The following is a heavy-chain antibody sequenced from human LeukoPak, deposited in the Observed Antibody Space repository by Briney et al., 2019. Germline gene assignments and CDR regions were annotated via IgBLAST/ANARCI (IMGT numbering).Heavy chain of an antibody. Sequence: SETLSLTCTVSGGSISSGSYYWSWIRQPAGKGLEWIGRIYTSGSTNYNPSLKSRVTISVDTSKNQFSLKLSSVTAADTAVYYCARAKYYDGSGYPPQLDVWGKGTTVTVSS. J-gene: IGHJ6*04. V-gene: IGHV4-61*02. CDR2: IYTSGST. D-gene: IGHD3-22*01. CDR1: GGSISSGSYY. CDR3: ARAKYYDGSGYPPQLDV.